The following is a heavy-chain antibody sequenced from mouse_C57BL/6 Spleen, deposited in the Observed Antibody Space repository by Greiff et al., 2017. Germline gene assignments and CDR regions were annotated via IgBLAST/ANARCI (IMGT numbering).Heavy chain of an antibody. CDR3: ARSGYSYYAMDY. V-gene: IGHV1-50*01. J-gene: IGHJ4*01. Sequence: QVQLQQPGAELVKPGASVKLSCKASGYTFTSYWMQWVKQRPGQGLEWIGEIDPSDSYTNYNQKFKGKATLTVDTSSSTAYMQISSLTSEDSAVYYCARSGYSYYAMDYWGQGTSVTVSS. D-gene: IGHD3-1*01. CDR1: GYTFTSYW. CDR2: IDPSDSYT.